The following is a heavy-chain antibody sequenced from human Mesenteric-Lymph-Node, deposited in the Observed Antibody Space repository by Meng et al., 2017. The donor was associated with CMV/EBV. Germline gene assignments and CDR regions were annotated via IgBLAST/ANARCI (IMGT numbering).Heavy chain of an antibody. D-gene: IGHD3-10*01. CDR2: INSDGSST. V-gene: IGHV3-74*01. J-gene: IGHJ4*02. CDR3: ARVGAEGC. Sequence: GESLKISCAASGFTFTTYWLHWVRQAPGKGLVWVSRINSDGSSTSYADSVKGRFTISRDNAKNTLYLQMNSLRAEDTAVYYCARVGAEGCWGQGTLVTVSS. CDR1: GFTFTTYW.